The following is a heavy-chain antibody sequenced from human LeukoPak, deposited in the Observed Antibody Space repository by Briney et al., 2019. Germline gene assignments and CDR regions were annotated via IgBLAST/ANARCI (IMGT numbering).Heavy chain of an antibody. D-gene: IGHD5-18*01. CDR3: ATWAVRYSYARDDAFDI. CDR2: IYYSGST. V-gene: IGHV4-39*01. J-gene: IGHJ3*02. CDR1: GGSISSSSYY. Sequence: SETLSLTCTVSGGSISSSSYYWGWIRQPPGKGLEWIASIYYSGSTYYNPSLKSRVTISVDTSKNQFSLKLSSVTAADTAVYYCATWAVRYSYARDDAFDIWGQGTMVTVSS.